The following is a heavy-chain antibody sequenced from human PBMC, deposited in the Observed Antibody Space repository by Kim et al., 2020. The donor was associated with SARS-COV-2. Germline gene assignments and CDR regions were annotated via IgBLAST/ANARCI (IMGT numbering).Heavy chain of an antibody. CDR1: GGSISSYY. J-gene: IGHJ6*02. Sequence: SETLSLTCTVSGGSISSYYWSWIRQPAGKGLEWIGSIYTSGSTNYNPSLKSPVTMSVDTSQNQFSLKLSSVTAADTAVYYCARDQQWLYYGMYVGCQGTTVTISS. D-gene: IGHD6-19*01. CDR3: ARDQQWLYYGMYV. V-gene: IGHV4-4*07. CDR2: IYTSGST.